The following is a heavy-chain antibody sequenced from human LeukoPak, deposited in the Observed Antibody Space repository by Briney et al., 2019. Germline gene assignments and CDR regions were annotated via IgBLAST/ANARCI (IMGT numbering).Heavy chain of an antibody. J-gene: IGHJ4*02. CDR1: GFTFSSYG. Sequence: GRSLRLSGAASGFTFSSYGIHWVRQAPGKGLEWVALIWYDGSNKYYADSVKGRFTISRDNSKNTLYLQMNSLRGEDTAVYYCARDGPLDLRLDYWGQGTLVTVSS. CDR3: ARDGPLDLRLDY. V-gene: IGHV3-33*01. CDR2: IWYDGSNK.